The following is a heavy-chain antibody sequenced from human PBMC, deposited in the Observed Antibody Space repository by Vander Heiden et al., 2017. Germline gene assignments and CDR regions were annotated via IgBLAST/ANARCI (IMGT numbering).Heavy chain of an antibody. V-gene: IGHV5-51*01. D-gene: IGHD3-22*01. Sequence: EVQLVQSGAEVKKPGESLTISCKGAGYSFTSYWIGWVRQMPGKGLEWMWIIYPGDSDTRYSPSFQGQVTISADKSISTAYLQWSSLKASDTAMYYCARTLYYYDSSGLWVGGWFDPWGQGTLVTVSS. J-gene: IGHJ5*02. CDR3: ARTLYYYDSSGLWVGGWFDP. CDR2: IYPGDSDT. CDR1: GYSFTSYW.